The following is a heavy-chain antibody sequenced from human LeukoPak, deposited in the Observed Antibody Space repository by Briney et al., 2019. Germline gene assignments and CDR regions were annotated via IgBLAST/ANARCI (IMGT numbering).Heavy chain of an antibody. CDR3: AREGRGSWFGELWLAFDI. D-gene: IGHD3-10*01. Sequence: GGSLRLSCAASGFTFSSYSMNWVRQAPGKGLEWVAVISYDGSNKYYADSVKGRFTISRDNSKNTLYLQMNSLRAEDTAVYYCAREGRGSWFGELWLAFDIWGQGTMVTVSS. J-gene: IGHJ3*02. CDR2: ISYDGSNK. CDR1: GFTFSSYS. V-gene: IGHV3-30*03.